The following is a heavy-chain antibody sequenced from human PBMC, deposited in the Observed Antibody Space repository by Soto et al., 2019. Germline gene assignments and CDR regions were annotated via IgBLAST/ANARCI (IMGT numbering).Heavy chain of an antibody. V-gene: IGHV3-30-3*01. D-gene: IGHD2-2*01. CDR3: AREPLPMGLVVVPAAMSFDY. CDR1: GFTVRSYA. CDR2: ISYDGSNK. Sequence: GGSLSLSCAASGFTVRSYAMHWVRQAPGKGLEWVAVISYDGSNKYYADSVKGRFTISRDNSKNTLYLQMNSLRAEDTAVYYCAREPLPMGLVVVPAAMSFDYWGQGTLVTVSS. J-gene: IGHJ4*02.